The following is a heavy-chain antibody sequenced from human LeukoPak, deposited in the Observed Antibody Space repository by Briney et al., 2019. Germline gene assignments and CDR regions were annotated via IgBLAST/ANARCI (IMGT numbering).Heavy chain of an antibody. CDR3: ARARIQLWPYYYGMDV. Sequence: PSETLSLTCTVSGGSISSGDYYWSWIRQPPGKGLEWIGYIYYSGSTYYNPSLKSRVTISVDTSKNQFSLKLSSVTAADTAVYYCARARIQLWPYYYGMDVWGQGTTVTVSS. J-gene: IGHJ6*02. CDR2: IYYSGST. V-gene: IGHV4-30-4*01. D-gene: IGHD5-18*01. CDR1: GGSISSGDYY.